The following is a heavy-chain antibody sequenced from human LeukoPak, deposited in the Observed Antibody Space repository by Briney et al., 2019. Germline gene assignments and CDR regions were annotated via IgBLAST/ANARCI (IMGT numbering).Heavy chain of an antibody. CDR1: GFTFSSYW. CDR2: INSDGSST. V-gene: IGHV3-74*01. CDR3: AREHRLWYPYYYYYMDV. D-gene: IGHD4/OR15-4a*01. J-gene: IGHJ6*03. Sequence: QAGGSLRLSCAASGFTFSSYWMHWVRQAPGKGLVWVSRINSDGSSTGYADSVKGRFTISRDNAKNTLYLQMNSLRAEDTAVYYCAREHRLWYPYYYYYMDVWGKGTTVTISS.